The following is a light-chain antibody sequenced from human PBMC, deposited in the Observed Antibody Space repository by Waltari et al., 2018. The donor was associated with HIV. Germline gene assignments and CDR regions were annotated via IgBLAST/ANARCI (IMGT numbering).Light chain of an antibody. CDR3: QQYANSFPLT. CDR2: EAS. J-gene: IGKJ4*01. V-gene: IGKV3-20*01. Sequence: VLTQSPGPLSLSPGDGASLSCRASKTIPSNFLAWYQHRPGQTPRLLIDEASSRAAGIPGRFSGSGSATDFTLTISRLEPEDFAVYFCQQYANSFPLTFGGGTKVEI. CDR1: KTIPSNF.